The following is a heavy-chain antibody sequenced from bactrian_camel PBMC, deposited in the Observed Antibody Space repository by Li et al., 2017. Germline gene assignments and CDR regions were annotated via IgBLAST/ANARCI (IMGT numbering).Heavy chain of an antibody. D-gene: IGHD1*01. Sequence: HVQLVESGGGSVQAGGSLRLSCTHSGYISSRHCMGWFRQVPEGEREGVAMIGTDGLAIYADSVKGRFTISKDNAENTLHLRMNNLTPGDSAVYYCVAVEDYLFNGIWNQGQTDFGYWGQGTQVTVS. V-gene: IGHV3S53*01. CDR1: GYISSRHC. CDR3: VAVEDYLFNGIWNQGQTDFGY. CDR2: IGTDGLA. J-gene: IGHJ6*01.